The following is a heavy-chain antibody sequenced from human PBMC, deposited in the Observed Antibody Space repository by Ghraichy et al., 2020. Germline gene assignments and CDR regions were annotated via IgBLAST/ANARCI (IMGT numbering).Heavy chain of an antibody. J-gene: IGHJ6*02. V-gene: IGHV3-20*01. CDR2: INWNGGST. D-gene: IGHD4-17*01. CDR1: GFTFDDYG. Sequence: GGSLRLSCAASGFTFDDYGMSWVRQAPGKGLEWVSGINWNGGSTGYADSVKGRFTISRDNAKNSLYLQMNSLRAEDTALYHCARKKWIRYGDYEAGIYYGMDVWGQGTTVTVSS. CDR3: ARKKWIRYGDYEAGIYYGMDV.